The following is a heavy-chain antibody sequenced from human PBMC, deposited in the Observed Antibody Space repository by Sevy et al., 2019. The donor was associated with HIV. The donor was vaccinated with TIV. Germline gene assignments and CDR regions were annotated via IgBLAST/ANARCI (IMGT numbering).Heavy chain of an antibody. CDR1: GGSFSGYY. V-gene: IGHV4-34*01. CDR3: ARDVSTMVRGVITNYYMDV. J-gene: IGHJ6*03. D-gene: IGHD3-10*01. CDR2: INHSGST. Sequence: SETLSLTCAVYGGSFSGYYWSWIRQPPGKGLEWIGEINHSGSTNYNPSLKSRVTISVDTSKNQFSLKLRSVTAADTAVYYCARDVSTMVRGVITNYYMDVWGKGTTVTVSS.